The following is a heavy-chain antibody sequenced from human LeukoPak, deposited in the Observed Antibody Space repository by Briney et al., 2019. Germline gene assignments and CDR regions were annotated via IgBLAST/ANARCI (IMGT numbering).Heavy chain of an antibody. CDR2: IYYSGST. CDR1: GGSISSSSYY. CDR3: ARGFVLRYFENRNWFDP. Sequence: SETLSLTCTVSGGSISSSSYYWGWIRQPPGKGLEWFGSIYYSGSTYYNPSLKGRVTISVDTSKNQFSLKLSSVTAADTAVYYCARGFVLRYFENRNWFDPWGQGTLVTVSS. V-gene: IGHV4-39*01. D-gene: IGHD3-9*01. J-gene: IGHJ5*02.